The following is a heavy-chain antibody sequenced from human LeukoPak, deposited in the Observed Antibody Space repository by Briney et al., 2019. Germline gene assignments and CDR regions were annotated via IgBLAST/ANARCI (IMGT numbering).Heavy chain of an antibody. D-gene: IGHD6-19*01. V-gene: IGHV1-69*13. J-gene: IGHJ6*03. Sequence: SVKVSCKASGYTFTSYAISWVRQAPGQGLEWMGGITPIFGTANYAQKFQGRVTITADESTSTAYMELSSLRSEDTAVYYCARVSAVAGLYYYCYMDVWGKGTTVTVSS. CDR3: ARVSAVAGLYYYCYMDV. CDR1: GYTFTSYA. CDR2: ITPIFGTA.